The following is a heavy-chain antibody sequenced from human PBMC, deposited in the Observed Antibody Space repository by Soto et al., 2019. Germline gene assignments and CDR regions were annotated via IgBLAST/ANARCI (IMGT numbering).Heavy chain of an antibody. V-gene: IGHV1-46*01. CDR3: ARVGAGVATRSPNFDY. CDR1: GYTFTSYY. Sequence: ASVKVSCKASGYTFTSYYMHWVRQAPGQGLEWMGIINPSGGSTSYAQKFQGRVTMTRDTSTSTVYMELSSLRSEDTAVYYCARVGAGVATRSPNFDYWGQGTLVPVSS. J-gene: IGHJ4*02. CDR2: INPSGGST. D-gene: IGHD5-12*01.